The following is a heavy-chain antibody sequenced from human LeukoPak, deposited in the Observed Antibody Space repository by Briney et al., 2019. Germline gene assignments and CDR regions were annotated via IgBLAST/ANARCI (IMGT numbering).Heavy chain of an antibody. CDR2: IYSGGST. V-gene: IGHV3-66*01. J-gene: IGHJ6*03. Sequence: GGSLRLSCAASGFTVSSNYMNWVRRAPGKGLEWVSVIYSGGSTYYADSVEGRFTISRDNSKNTLYLQMNSLRAEDTAVYYCAKVAEVGATGYYYYMDVWGEGTTVTISS. CDR1: GFTVSSNY. D-gene: IGHD1-26*01. CDR3: AKVAEVGATGYYYYMDV.